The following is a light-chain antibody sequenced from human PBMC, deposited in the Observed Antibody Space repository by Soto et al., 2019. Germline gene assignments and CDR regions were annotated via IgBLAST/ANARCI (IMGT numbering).Light chain of an antibody. J-gene: IGLJ1*01. CDR3: SSYTSISTSYV. Sequence: QSVVTQPASVSGSPGQSITISCTGTSSDVGGYNFVSWYQQHPGKAPKLMIYDVSNRPSGVSNRFSGSKSGNTASLTISGLQAEDEADYYCSSYTSISTSYVFGTGTKVTVL. CDR1: SSDVGGYNF. CDR2: DVS. V-gene: IGLV2-14*03.